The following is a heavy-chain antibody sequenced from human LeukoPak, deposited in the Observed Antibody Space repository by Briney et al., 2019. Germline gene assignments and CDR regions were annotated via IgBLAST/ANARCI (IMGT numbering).Heavy chain of an antibody. D-gene: IGHD3-22*01. CDR2: ISSSGSTI. Sequence: GGSLRLTCAASGFTFSSYEMNWVRQAPGKGLEWVSYISSSGSTIYYADSVKGRFTISRDNAKNSLYLQMNSLRAEDTAVYYCARDALITMIVVVNPNWFDPWGQGTLVTVSS. J-gene: IGHJ5*02. CDR1: GFTFSSYE. CDR3: ARDALITMIVVVNPNWFDP. V-gene: IGHV3-48*03.